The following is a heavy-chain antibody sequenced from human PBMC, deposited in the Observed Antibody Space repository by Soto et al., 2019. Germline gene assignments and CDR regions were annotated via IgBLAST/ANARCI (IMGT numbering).Heavy chain of an antibody. CDR3: ARETVDYDILTGYYRSFDY. D-gene: IGHD3-9*01. V-gene: IGHV4-59*01. CDR2: IYYSGST. CDR1: GGSISSYY. Sequence: SETLSLTCTVSGGSISSYYWSWIRQPPGKGLEWIGYIYYSGSTNYNPSLKSRVTISVDTSKNQFSLKLSSVTAADTAVYYCARETVDYDILTGYYRSFDYWGQGTLVTVSS. J-gene: IGHJ4*02.